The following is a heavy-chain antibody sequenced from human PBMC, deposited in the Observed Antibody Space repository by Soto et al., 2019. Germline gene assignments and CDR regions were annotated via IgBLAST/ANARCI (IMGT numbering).Heavy chain of an antibody. J-gene: IGHJ6*02. CDR2: ISYDGSNK. D-gene: IGHD6-19*01. CDR1: GFTFSSYG. V-gene: IGHV3-30*18. Sequence: PGGSLRLSCAASGFTFSSYGMHWVRQAPGKGLEWVAVISYDGSNKYYADSVKGRFTISRDNSKNTLYLQMNSLRAEDTAVYYCAKDIAVAGDNYYYYGMDVWGQGTTVTVSS. CDR3: AKDIAVAGDNYYYYGMDV.